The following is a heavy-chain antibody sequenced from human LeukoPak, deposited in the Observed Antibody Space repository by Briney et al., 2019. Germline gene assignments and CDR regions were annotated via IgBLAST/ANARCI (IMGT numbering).Heavy chain of an antibody. Sequence: SETLSLTCTVSGGSISSYYWSWIRQPPGKGLEWIGYIYYIGSTNYNPSLKSRVTISVDTSKNQFSLKLSSVTAADTAVYYCARGSRYYVFGSGFKNAFDIWGQGTMVTVSS. J-gene: IGHJ3*02. V-gene: IGHV4-59*08. CDR3: ARGSRYYVFGSGFKNAFDI. CDR1: GGSISSYY. D-gene: IGHD3-3*01. CDR2: IYYIGST.